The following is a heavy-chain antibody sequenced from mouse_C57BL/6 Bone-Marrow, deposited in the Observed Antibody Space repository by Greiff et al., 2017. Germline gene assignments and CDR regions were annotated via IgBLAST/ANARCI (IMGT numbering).Heavy chain of an antibody. CDR1: GYTFTSYW. D-gene: IGHD1-1*01. V-gene: IGHV1-5*01. CDR3: TGDYYGSSPYYYAMDY. CDR2: IYPGNSDT. J-gene: IGHJ4*01. Sequence: DVQLQESGTVLARPGASVKMSCKTSGYTFTSYWMHWVKQRPGQGLEWIGAIYPGNSDTSYNQKFKGKAKLTAVTSASTAYMALSSLTNEDSAVYDCTGDYYGSSPYYYAMDYWGQGTSVTVSS.